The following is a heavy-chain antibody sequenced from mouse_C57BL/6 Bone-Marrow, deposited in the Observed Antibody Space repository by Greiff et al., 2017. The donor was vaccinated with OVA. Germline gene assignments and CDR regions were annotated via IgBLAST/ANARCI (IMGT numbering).Heavy chain of an antibody. CDR2: IYPVSGET. CDR1: GYTFTDHI. J-gene: IGHJ3*01. V-gene: IGHV1-11*01. D-gene: IGHD1-1*01. CDR3: GRTTTVVATRAY. Sequence: QVHVKQSGAELASPGASVTLSCKASGYTFTDHIMNWVKKRPGQGLEWIGRIYPVSGETNYNQKFMGKATFSVDRSSSTVYMVLNSLTSEDPAVYYCGRTTTVVATRAYWGQGTLVTVSA.